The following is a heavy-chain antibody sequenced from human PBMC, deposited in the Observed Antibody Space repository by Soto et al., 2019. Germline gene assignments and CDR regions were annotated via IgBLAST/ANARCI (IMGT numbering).Heavy chain of an antibody. D-gene: IGHD3-16*02. CDR2: IYYSGST. V-gene: IGHV4-31*03. CDR3: AREADGSYDYIWGSXLQKGGYYYYYYMDV. J-gene: IGHJ6*03. CDR1: GGSISSGGYY. Sequence: SECLSLTCTVSGGSISSGGYYWSWIRQHPGKGLEWIGYIYYSGSTYYNPSLKSRVTISVDTSKNQFSLKLSSVTAADTAVYYCAREADGSYDYIWGSXLQKGGYYYYYYMDVWGKGTTVTVSS.